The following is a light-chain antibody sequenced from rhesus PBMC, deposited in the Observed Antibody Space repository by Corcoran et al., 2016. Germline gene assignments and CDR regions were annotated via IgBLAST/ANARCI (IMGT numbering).Light chain of an antibody. J-gene: IGKJ3*01. V-gene: IGKV1-69*01. CDR1: QGIRNW. Sequence: DIQMTQSPSSLSASVGDRVTITCRVSQGIRNWLAWYQQRPGKPPKLLIYRASNLETGVTSRFSGSGSGTDFTLASSSLQPEDIATYYCQQHDNSPFTFGPGTKLEIK. CDR2: RAS. CDR3: QQHDNSPFT.